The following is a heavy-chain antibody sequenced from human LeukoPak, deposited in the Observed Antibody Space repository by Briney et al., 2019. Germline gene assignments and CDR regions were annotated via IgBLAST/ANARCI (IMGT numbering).Heavy chain of an antibody. CDR1: GGSISSYY. Sequence: SETLSLTCTVSGGSISSYYWSWIRQPAGKGLEWIGRIYISGSTDYHPSLKRRVTMPVDTSKNQLSLKLTSVTAADTAVYYCSVTEHSWYLDFWGRGTLVTVSS. D-gene: IGHD1/OR15-1a*01. CDR2: IYISGST. CDR3: SVTEHSWYLDF. V-gene: IGHV4-4*07. J-gene: IGHJ2*01.